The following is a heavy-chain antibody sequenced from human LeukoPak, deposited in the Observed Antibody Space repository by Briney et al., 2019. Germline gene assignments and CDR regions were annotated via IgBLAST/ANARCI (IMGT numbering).Heavy chain of an antibody. Sequence: SETLSLTCTVSGGSISSGDYYWSWIRQPPGKGLEWIGYIYYSGSTYYNPSLKSRVTISVDTSNNQFSLSLNSVTAADTAVYFCARDGLWGQGTLVTVSS. V-gene: IGHV4-30-4*01. CDR2: IYYSGST. J-gene: IGHJ4*02. CDR1: GGSISSGDYY. CDR3: ARDGL.